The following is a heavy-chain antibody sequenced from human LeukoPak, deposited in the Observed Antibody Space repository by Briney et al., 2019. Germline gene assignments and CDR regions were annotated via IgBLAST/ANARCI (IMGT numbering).Heavy chain of an antibody. CDR3: ARADNWNSNWFDP. D-gene: IGHD1-7*01. J-gene: IGHJ5*02. Sequence: GASVKVSCKASGGTFSSYAISWVRQAPGQGLEWMGGIIPIFGTANYAQKFQGRVTITTDEFTSTAYMELSSLRSEDTAVYYCARADNWNSNWFDPWGQGTLVTVSS. CDR2: IIPIFGTA. CDR1: GGTFSSYA. V-gene: IGHV1-69*05.